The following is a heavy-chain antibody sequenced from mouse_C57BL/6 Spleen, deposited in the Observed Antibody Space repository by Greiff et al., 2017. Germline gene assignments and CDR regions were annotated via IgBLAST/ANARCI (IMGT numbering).Heavy chain of an antibody. J-gene: IGHJ4*01. CDR1: GYTFTDYY. CDR2: INPNNGGT. D-gene: IGHD3-2*02. CDR3: ARQRLYGAMDY. V-gene: IGHV1-26*01. Sequence: EVQLQQSGPELVKPGASVKISCKASGYTFTDYYMNWVKQSHGKSLEWIGDINPNNGGTSYNQKFKGKATLTVDKSSSTAYMELRSLTSEDSAVYYCARQRLYGAMDYWGQGTSVTVSS.